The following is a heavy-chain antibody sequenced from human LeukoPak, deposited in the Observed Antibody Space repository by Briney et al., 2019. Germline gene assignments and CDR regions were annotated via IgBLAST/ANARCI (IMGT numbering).Heavy chain of an antibody. J-gene: IGHJ6*03. CDR1: GGSISSYY. CDR2: IYYSGST. Sequence: SETLSLTCTVSGGSISSYYWSWIRQPPGKGLEWIGYIYYSGSTNYNPSLKSRVTISVDTSKNQFSLKLSSVTAADTAVYYCARDALNYMDVWGKGTTVTVSS. V-gene: IGHV4-59*12. CDR3: ARDALNYMDV.